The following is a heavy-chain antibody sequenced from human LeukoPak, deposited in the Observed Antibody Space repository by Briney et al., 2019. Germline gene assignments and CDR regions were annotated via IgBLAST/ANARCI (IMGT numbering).Heavy chain of an antibody. CDR1: GYTFTSYD. V-gene: IGHV1-8*01. J-gene: IGHJ6*02. D-gene: IGHD6-19*01. Sequence: ASVKVSFKASGYTFTSYDINWVRQATGQGLEWMGWMNSNSGNTGYAQKFQGRVTMTRNTSISTAYMELSSLRSEDTAVYYCARLMGSGWYYYYYGMDVWGQGTTVTVSS. CDR3: ARLMGSGWYYYYYGMDV. CDR2: MNSNSGNT.